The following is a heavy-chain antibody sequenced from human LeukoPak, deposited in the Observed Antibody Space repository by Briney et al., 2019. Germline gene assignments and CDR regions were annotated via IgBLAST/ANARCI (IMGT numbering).Heavy chain of an antibody. CDR1: GFTFSSYW. J-gene: IGHJ6*02. CDR2: INHNGNVN. D-gene: IGHD1-14*01. CDR3: ARDGDRSGYYGMDV. Sequence: GGSLRLSCAASGFTFSSYWMNWARQAPGKGLEWVASINHNGNVNYYVDSVKGRFTISRDNSKNTLYLQMNSLRAEDTAVYYCARDGDRSGYYGMDVWGQGTTVTVSS. V-gene: IGHV3-7*03.